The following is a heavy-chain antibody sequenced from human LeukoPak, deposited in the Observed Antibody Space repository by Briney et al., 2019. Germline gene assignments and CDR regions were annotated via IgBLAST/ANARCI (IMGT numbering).Heavy chain of an antibody. Sequence: GGSLRLSCAASGFTFDDYAMHWVRQAPGKGLVWVSRINSDGINTSYADSVKGRFTISRDNAKNTLNLQMNSLRAEDTAVYYCARDLGQYYDTSDNWFDPWGQGTLVTVSS. D-gene: IGHD3-22*01. CDR3: ARDLGQYYDTSDNWFDP. CDR1: GFTFDDYA. CDR2: INSDGINT. J-gene: IGHJ5*02. V-gene: IGHV3-74*01.